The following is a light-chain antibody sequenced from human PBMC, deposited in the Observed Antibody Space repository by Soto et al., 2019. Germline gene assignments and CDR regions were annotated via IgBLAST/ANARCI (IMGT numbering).Light chain of an antibody. CDR3: QQYGSSPLT. CDR1: HFVSSRN. V-gene: IGKV3-20*01. J-gene: IGKJ5*01. CDR2: GAS. Sequence: EIVLTQSPGTLSLSAGESATLLCRASHFVSSRNLAWYQQKPGQAPRLLISGASSSAPGIPDRFSASGSGTAFNLTLAPIEAEDFALYFCQQYGSSPLTLGQGTRMEI.